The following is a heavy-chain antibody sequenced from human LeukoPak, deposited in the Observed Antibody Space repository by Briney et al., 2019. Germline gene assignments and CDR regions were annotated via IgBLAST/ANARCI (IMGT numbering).Heavy chain of an antibody. J-gene: IGHJ5*02. CDR2: ISGSGGST. D-gene: IGHD2-2*02. CDR1: GFTSSSYA. CDR3: AKEEDCSSTSCYTHNWFDP. Sequence: PGGSLRLSCAASGFTSSSYAMSWVRQAPGKGLEWVSAISGSGGSTYYADSVKDRFTISRDNSKNTLYLQVNSLRAEDTAVYYCAKEEDCSSTSCYTHNWFDPWGQGTLVTVSS. V-gene: IGHV3-23*01.